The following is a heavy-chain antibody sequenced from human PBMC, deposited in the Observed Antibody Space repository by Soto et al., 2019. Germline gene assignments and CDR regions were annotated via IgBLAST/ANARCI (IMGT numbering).Heavy chain of an antibody. J-gene: IGHJ5*02. CDR3: ARDVTPQNWFDP. CDR2: IYYSGST. V-gene: IGHV4-59*01. Sequence: SETLSLTCTVSGGSISSYYWSWIRQPPGKGLEWIGYIYYSGSTNYNPSLKSRVTISVDTSKNQFSLKLSSVTAADTAVYYCARDVTPQNWFDPWGQGTLVTVSS. CDR1: GGSISSYY.